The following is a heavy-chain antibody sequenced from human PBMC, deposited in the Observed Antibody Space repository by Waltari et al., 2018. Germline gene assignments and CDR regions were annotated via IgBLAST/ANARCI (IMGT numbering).Heavy chain of an antibody. V-gene: IGHV3-74*01. D-gene: IGHD6-6*01. Sequence: EVQLVESGGSLVQPGGSLRLSCIASGFTFSGHWMSWVRQAPGKGLVWVSRMDRNGRSTSYADSGKGRFTISRDNAKNTLYLQMNTLRAEDTAVYYCTRAFVNIAARGMDVWGQGTTVTVSS. J-gene: IGHJ6*02. CDR3: TRAFVNIAARGMDV. CDR2: MDRNGRST. CDR1: GFTFSGHW.